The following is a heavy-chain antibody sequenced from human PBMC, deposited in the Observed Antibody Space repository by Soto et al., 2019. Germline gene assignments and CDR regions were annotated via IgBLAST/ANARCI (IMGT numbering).Heavy chain of an antibody. Sequence: EVQLVESGGGLVQPXXSXRLSCAAXGFTFDDYSMHWVRQAPGRGLEWVSGISWHSGSIDYADSVKGRFTISRDNAKNFLYLEMNSLRPEDTALYYCARGDLGAVAGYFEYWGQGTLVTVSS. CDR3: ARGDLGAVAGYFEY. CDR2: ISWHSGSI. CDR1: GFTFDDYS. J-gene: IGHJ4*02. D-gene: IGHD6-19*01. V-gene: IGHV3-9*01.